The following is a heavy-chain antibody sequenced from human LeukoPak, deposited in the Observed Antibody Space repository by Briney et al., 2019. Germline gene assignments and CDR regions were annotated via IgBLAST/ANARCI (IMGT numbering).Heavy chain of an antibody. J-gene: IGHJ4*02. CDR1: GGSISSYY. V-gene: IGHV4-59*08. CDR3: ASLRERSYYARGFDY. D-gene: IGHD1-26*01. Sequence: SETLSLTCTVSGGSISSYYWSWIRQPPGKGLEWIGYIYYSGSTNYNPSLKSRVTISVDTSKNQFSLKLSSVTAADTAVYHCASLRERSYYARGFDYWGRGTLVTVSS. CDR2: IYYSGST.